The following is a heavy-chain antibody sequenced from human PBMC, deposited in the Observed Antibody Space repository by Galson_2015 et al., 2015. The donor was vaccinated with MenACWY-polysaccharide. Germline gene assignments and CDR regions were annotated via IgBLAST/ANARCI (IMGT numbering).Heavy chain of an antibody. Sequence: SLRLSCAASGFTFSSYAMHWVRQAPGKGLEWVAVISYDGSNKYYADSVKGRFTISRDNSKNTLYLQMNSLRAEDTAVYYCARDPRPGYYYDSSGSAGVDYWGQGTLVTVSS. CDR3: ARDPRPGYYYDSSGSAGVDY. D-gene: IGHD3-22*01. V-gene: IGHV3-30-3*01. CDR2: ISYDGSNK. J-gene: IGHJ4*02. CDR1: GFTFSSYA.